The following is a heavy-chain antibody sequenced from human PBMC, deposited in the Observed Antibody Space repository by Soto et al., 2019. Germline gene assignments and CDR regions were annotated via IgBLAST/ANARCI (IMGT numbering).Heavy chain of an antibody. V-gene: IGHV3-53*02. CDR2: VYSGGST. CDR1: GFSVSGYY. D-gene: IGHD3-10*01. Sequence: EVQLVETGGGLIQPGGSLRLSCAASGFSVSGYYMSWVRQAPGKGLEFVSIVYSGGSTYYADSVKGRFTISRDHSKNTLYLQMSSLRAEDTAVYYCARDGFPGVRGIIDWGQGTLVTVSS. CDR3: ARDGFPGVRGIID. J-gene: IGHJ4*02.